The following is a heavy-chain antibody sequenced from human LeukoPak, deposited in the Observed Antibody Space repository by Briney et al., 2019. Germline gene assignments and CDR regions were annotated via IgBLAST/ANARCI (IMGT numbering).Heavy chain of an antibody. CDR2: IYTSGST. CDR1: GGSISSSSYY. Sequence: PSETLSLTCTVSGGSISSSSYYWSWIRQPAGKGLEWIGRIYTSGSTNYNPSLKSRVTMSVDTSKNQFSLKLSSVTAADTAVYYCAREGSLITIDYWGQGTLVTVSS. J-gene: IGHJ4*02. D-gene: IGHD3-10*01. V-gene: IGHV4-61*02. CDR3: AREGSLITIDY.